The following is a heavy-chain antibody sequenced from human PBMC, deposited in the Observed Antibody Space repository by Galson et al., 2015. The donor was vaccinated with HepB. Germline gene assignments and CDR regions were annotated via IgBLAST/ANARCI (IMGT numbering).Heavy chain of an antibody. CDR1: GYTFTSYA. Sequence: SVKVSCKASGYTFTSYAMHWVRQAPGQRLEWMGWMNAVTGNTKYSQKFQDRVTITRDRSATTAYMELSSLRSEDTAVYYCVRDGYSYGQLFGLDYWGQGTLVTVSS. D-gene: IGHD5-18*01. CDR3: VRDGYSYGQLFGLDY. J-gene: IGHJ4*02. CDR2: MNAVTGNT. V-gene: IGHV1-3*01.